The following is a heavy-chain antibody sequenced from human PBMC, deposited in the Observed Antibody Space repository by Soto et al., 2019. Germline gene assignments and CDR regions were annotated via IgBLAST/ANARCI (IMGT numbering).Heavy chain of an antibody. Sequence: SETLSLTCSVSGDFISNTTYYWAWVRQAPGKGLVWVGSIYFSGSGTSHYNPSLKSRVTISVDTSKNQFSLKLTSVTAADTAVYYCARPRYSGGTSGYYSYGYWGQVPLVTV. CDR3: ARPRYSGGTSGYYSYGY. CDR2: IYFSGSGTS. J-gene: IGHJ4*02. CDR1: GDFISNTTYY. V-gene: IGHV4-39*01. D-gene: IGHD3-22*01.